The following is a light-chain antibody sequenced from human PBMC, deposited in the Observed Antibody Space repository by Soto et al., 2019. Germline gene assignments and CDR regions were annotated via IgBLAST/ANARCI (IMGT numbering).Light chain of an antibody. J-gene: IGKJ4*01. V-gene: IGKV4-1*01. Sequence: DIVMTQSPDSLAVSLGERATFNCKSSQSILDRSKNKYYLAWYQQKPGQPPKLLIYWASTRESGVPDRFSGSGSGTDFTLTISSLQAEDVAVYYCQQYYSTPPTFGGGTKVDIK. CDR3: QQYYSTPPT. CDR1: QSILDRSKNKYY. CDR2: WAS.